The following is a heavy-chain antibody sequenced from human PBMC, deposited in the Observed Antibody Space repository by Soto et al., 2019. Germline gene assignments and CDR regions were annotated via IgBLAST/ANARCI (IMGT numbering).Heavy chain of an antibody. CDR1: GFTLTELS. D-gene: IGHD5-12*01. CDR3: AATYTVATITIDY. J-gene: IGHJ4*02. CDR2: FDPEDGET. V-gene: IGHV1-24*01. Sequence: QVQVVQSGAEVKKPGASVKVSCKVSGFTLTELSIHWVRQAPGKGIEWMGGFDPEDGETIYAQKFQGRVTMTEDTSTDTTYMDLSSLRSEDTAVYYCAATYTVATITIDYWGQGTLVTVSS.